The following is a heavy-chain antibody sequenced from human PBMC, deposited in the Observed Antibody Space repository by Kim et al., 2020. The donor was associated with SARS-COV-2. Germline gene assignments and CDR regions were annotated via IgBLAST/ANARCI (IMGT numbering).Heavy chain of an antibody. V-gene: IGHV3-33*05. CDR2: ISPDGSIK. D-gene: IGHD2-21*02. CDR3: ARDRRHSKVVVTAIDSPYFDC. Sequence: GGSLRLSCAASGMTFSSYGMHWVRQAPGKGLEWVAFISPDGSIKYYGESVKGRFTISRDKSKNTLFLQMNRLRAEDTAVYHCARDRRHSKVVVTAIDSPYFDCWGQRTLLTLPS. CDR1: GMTFSSYG. J-gene: IGHJ4*02.